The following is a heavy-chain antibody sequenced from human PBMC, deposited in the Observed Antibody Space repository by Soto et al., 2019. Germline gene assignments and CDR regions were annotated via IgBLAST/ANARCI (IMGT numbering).Heavy chain of an antibody. CDR2: IYYSGST. CDR1: GGSISSYY. D-gene: IGHD6-19*01. Sequence: SETLSLTCTVSGGSISSYYWSWIRQPPGKGLEWIGYIYYSGSTNYNPSLKSRVTISVDTSKNQFSLKLSSVTAADTAVYYCARDSGYSSGWYLYGMDVWGQGTTVTVS. J-gene: IGHJ6*02. V-gene: IGHV4-59*01. CDR3: ARDSGYSSGWYLYGMDV.